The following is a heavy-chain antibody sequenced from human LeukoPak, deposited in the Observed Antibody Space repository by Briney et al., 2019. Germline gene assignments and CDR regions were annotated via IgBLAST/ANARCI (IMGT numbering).Heavy chain of an antibody. CDR1: GYSFTSYW. CDR2: IYPGDSDT. V-gene: IGHV5-51*01. Sequence: GESLKISCKGSGYSFTSYWIGWVRQMPGKGLEWMGIIYPGDSDTRYSPSFQGQVTVSADKSISPAYLQWSSLKASDTAMYYCARPMVATAWGYFDYWGQGTLVTVSS. D-gene: IGHD5-12*01. CDR3: ARPMVATAWGYFDY. J-gene: IGHJ4*02.